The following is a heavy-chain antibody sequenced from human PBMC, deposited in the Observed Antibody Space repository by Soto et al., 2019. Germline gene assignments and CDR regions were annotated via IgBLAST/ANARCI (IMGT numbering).Heavy chain of an antibody. Sequence: QVQVVESGGGVVQPGRSLRLSCAASGFTFSNFGMHWVRQAPGKGLEWVAVIWHDGRNKYYADSVKGRFTVSRDNSENPLYRQRDGLGGEDRVGNYWAGDPGNDEAIDYWGRGP. D-gene: IGHD1-1*01. J-gene: IGHJ4*02. CDR2: IWHDGRNK. V-gene: IGHV3-33*01. CDR3: AGDPGNDEAIDY. CDR1: GFTFSNFG.